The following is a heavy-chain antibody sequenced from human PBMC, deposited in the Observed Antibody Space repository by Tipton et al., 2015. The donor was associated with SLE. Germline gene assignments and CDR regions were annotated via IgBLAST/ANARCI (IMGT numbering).Heavy chain of an antibody. Sequence: TLSLTCTVSGGSISSYYWSWIRQPPGKGLEWIGYIYYSGSTNYNPSLKSRVTISVDTSKNQFSLKRSSVTAADTAVYYFARADWSGYLFGYWCQGTLVTVSS. J-gene: IGHJ4*02. CDR2: IYYSGST. CDR1: GGSISSYY. D-gene: IGHD3-3*01. CDR3: ARADWSGYLFGY. V-gene: IGHV4-59*01.